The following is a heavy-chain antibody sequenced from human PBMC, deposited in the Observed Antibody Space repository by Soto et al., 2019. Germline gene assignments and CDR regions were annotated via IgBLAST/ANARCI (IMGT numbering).Heavy chain of an antibody. CDR2: INHSGST. J-gene: IGHJ6*02. CDR3: RYTAMVRYYYYYGMDV. Sequence: SETLSLTCAVYGGSFSGYYWSWIRQPPGKGLEWIGEINHSGSTNYNPSLKSRVTISVDTSKNQFSLKLSSVTAADTAVYYCRYTAMVRYYYYYGMDVWGQGTTVTVSS. CDR1: GGSFSGYY. D-gene: IGHD5-18*01. V-gene: IGHV4-34*01.